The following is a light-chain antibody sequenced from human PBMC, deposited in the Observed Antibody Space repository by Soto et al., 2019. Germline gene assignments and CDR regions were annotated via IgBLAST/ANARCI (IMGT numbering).Light chain of an antibody. CDR2: DAS. Sequence: EIVLTQSPGTLSLSPGERATLSCRASLSVNSNYLAWYQQKPGQAPRLLIYDASSRATGIPDRFSGSGSGTDFTLTISRLEPEAFAVYYCQQYGGSPPITFGPGTKVDIK. J-gene: IGKJ3*01. V-gene: IGKV3-20*01. CDR1: LSVNSNY. CDR3: QQYGGSPPIT.